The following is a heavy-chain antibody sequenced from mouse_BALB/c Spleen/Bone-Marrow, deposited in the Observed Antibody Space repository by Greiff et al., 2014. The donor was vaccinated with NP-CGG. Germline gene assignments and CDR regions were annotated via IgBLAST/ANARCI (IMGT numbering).Heavy chain of an antibody. CDR3: ASYHSSGYAMDY. CDR1: GYSFTDYN. V-gene: IGHV1S135*01. D-gene: IGHD3-1*01. Sequence: EVKLMESGPGLVKPGASVKVSCKASGYSFTDYNMYWVKQSHGKSLEWIGYIDPYNGGTSYNQKFKGKATLTVDKSSSTAFMHLNSLTSEDSAVYYCASYHSSGYAMDYWGQGTSITVSS. J-gene: IGHJ4*01. CDR2: IDPYNGGT.